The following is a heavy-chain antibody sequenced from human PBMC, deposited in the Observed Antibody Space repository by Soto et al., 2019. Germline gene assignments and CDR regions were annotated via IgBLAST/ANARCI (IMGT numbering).Heavy chain of an antibody. CDR3: ARDVPLNYYDGTYYYYAMDV. J-gene: IGHJ6*02. D-gene: IGHD3-16*01. V-gene: IGHV1-69*13. CDR2: IIPFFKAT. CDR1: GGAFSGHA. Sequence: GPSVKVSCKASGGAFSGHAISWVRQAPGQGLEWMGGIIPFFKATNYAQKFQGRVTLTADESTSTAYMDLSSLRSEDTAVYYCARDVPLNYYDGTYYYYAMDVWGQGTTVTVSS.